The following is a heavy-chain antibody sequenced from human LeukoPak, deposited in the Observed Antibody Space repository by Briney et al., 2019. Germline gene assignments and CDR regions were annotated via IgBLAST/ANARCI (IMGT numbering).Heavy chain of an antibody. CDR3: ASLAGFYYFDY. CDR2: IYHSGST. D-gene: IGHD6-19*01. V-gene: IGHV4-30-2*01. Sequence: SETLSLTCTVSGDSISSGGCYWSWIRQPPGKGLEWIGYIYHSGSTYYNPSLKSRVTISVDRSKNQFSLKLSSVTAADTAVYYCASLAGFYYFDYWGQGTLVTVSS. J-gene: IGHJ4*02. CDR1: GDSISSGGCY.